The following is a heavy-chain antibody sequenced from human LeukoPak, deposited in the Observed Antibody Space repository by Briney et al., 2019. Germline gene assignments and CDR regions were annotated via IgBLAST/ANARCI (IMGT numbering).Heavy chain of an antibody. CDR1: GFTFSSYW. J-gene: IGHJ4*02. CDR2: ISGSGGDT. V-gene: IGHV3-23*01. CDR3: AKGAAGTLVGHYFDS. Sequence: GRSLRLSCAASGFTFSSYWMHWVRQAPGKGLEWVSSISGSGGDTHYADSVKGRFSISRDNSKNTLYVQMNSLGAEDTAVYYCAKGAAGTLVGHYFDSWGQGTLVTVSS. D-gene: IGHD2-21*01.